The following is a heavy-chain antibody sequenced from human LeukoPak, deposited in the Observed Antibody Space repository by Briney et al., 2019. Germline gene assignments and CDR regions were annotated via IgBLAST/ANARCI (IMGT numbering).Heavy chain of an antibody. D-gene: IGHD6-19*01. V-gene: IGHV3-48*01. CDR1: GFTFSSYS. CDR2: ISSSSSTI. Sequence: PGGSLRLSCAASGFTFSSYSMNWVRQAPGKGLEWVSYISSSSSTIYYADSVKGRFTISRDNAKNSLYLQMNSLRAEDTAVYYCAKDTGYSSGWYIRTPPGDGIDYWGQGTLVTVSS. CDR3: AKDTGYSSGWYIRTPPGDGIDY. J-gene: IGHJ4*02.